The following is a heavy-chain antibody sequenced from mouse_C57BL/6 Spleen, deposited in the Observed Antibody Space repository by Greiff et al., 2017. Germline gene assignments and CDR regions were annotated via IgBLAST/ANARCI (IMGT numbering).Heavy chain of an antibody. CDR3: ARSDYSNYGYAMDY. CDR1: GYTFTSYG. V-gene: IGHV1-81*01. D-gene: IGHD2-5*01. J-gene: IGHJ4*01. Sequence: QVQLQQSGAELARPGASVKLSCKASGYTFTSYGISWVKQRTGQGLEWIGEIYPRSGNTYYNEKFKGKATLTADKSSSTAYMGLRSLTSEDSAVYFCARSDYSNYGYAMDYWGQGTSVTVSS. CDR2: IYPRSGNT.